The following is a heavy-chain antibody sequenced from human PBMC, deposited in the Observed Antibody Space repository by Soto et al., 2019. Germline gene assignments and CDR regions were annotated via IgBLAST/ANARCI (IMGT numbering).Heavy chain of an antibody. Sequence: QVQLQESGPGLVKPSQTLSLTCTVSGGSISSGGYYWSWIRQHPGKGLEWIGYIYYSGSTYYNPSLKSRVTISVDTAKNQFSLKLSSVTAADTAVYYCARGYVDTAMVDYWGQGTLVTVSS. J-gene: IGHJ4*02. CDR1: GGSISSGGYY. V-gene: IGHV4-31*03. D-gene: IGHD5-18*01. CDR3: ARGYVDTAMVDY. CDR2: IYYSGST.